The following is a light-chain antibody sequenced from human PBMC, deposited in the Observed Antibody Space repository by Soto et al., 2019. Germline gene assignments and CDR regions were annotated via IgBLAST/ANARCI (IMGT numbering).Light chain of an antibody. V-gene: IGLV2-14*03. Sequence: QSALTQPASVSGSPGQSITISCGGTSSDVGAYIYVSWYQQFPGKAPKLILYEVNNRPSGVSNRFSGSKSGTMASLTISGLQPEDEADYYCSAYSDIDTKVFGTGTKVTVL. CDR1: SSDVGAYIY. CDR3: SAYSDIDTKV. CDR2: EVN. J-gene: IGLJ1*01.